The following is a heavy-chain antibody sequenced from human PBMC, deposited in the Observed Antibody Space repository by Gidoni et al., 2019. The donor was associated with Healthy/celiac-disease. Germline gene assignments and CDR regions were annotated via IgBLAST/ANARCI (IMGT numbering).Heavy chain of an antibody. CDR2: ISYDGNNK. D-gene: IGHD4-17*01. CDR3: AREQYTDSGGAFDY. J-gene: IGHJ4*02. V-gene: IGHV3-30*19. Sequence: QVQLVESGGGVVQPGRSLRLSCAASGFTFSSYDMHWVRQAPGKGLEWVAVISYDGNNKYYADSVKGRFTISRDNSKNTLYLQMNSLRAEDTAVYYCAREQYTDSGGAFDYWGQGTLVTV. CDR1: GFTFSSYD.